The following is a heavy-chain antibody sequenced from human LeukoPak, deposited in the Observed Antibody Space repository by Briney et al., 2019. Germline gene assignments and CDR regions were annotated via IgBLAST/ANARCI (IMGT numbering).Heavy chain of an antibody. J-gene: IGHJ5*02. D-gene: IGHD6-13*01. CDR3: ARDRIAAAAGWFDP. V-gene: IGHV3-23*01. CDR1: GFTFNNYA. CDR2: ISGDGVSP. Sequence: PGGSLRLSCAASGFTFNNYALAWVRQTPEKGLECVSAISGDGVSPYYVDSVRGRFTISRDNSKNTLYLQMHSLRVEDTAVYYCARDRIAAAAGWFDPWGQGTLVTVSS.